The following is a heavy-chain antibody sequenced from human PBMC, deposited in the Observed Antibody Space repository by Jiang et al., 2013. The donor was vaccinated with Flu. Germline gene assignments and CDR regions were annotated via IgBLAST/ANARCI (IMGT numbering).Heavy chain of an antibody. D-gene: IGHD6-19*01. CDR2: STLAMVT. V-gene: IGHV1-3*01. Sequence: GPSVKVSCKASGYTSLAMLCIGCARPPDKGLSGWDGSTLAMVTQNIHRSSRAESPLPGDTSASTAYMELSSLRSEDTAVYYCARAPWYSSGWWGTIFDYWGQGTLVTVSS. CDR1: GYTSLAML. CDR3: ARAPWYSSGWWGTIFDY. J-gene: IGHJ4*02.